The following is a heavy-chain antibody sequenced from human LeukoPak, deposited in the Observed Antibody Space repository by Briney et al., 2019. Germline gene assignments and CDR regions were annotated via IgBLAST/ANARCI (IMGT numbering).Heavy chain of an antibody. J-gene: IGHJ4*02. CDR1: GGSISSNSYF. D-gene: IGHD3-9*01. CDR2: IYYSGST. V-gene: IGHV4-61*05. Sequence: SETLSLTCTVSGGSISSNSYFWGWIRQPPGKGLEWIGYIYYSGSTNYNPSLKSRVTISVDTSKNQFSLKLSSVTAADTAVYYCASVPPSADWRDYWGQGTLVTVSS. CDR3: ASVPPSADWRDY.